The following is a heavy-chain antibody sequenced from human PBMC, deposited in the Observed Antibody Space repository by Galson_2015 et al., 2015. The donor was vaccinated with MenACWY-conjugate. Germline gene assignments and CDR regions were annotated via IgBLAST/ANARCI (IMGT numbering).Heavy chain of an antibody. CDR2: ISTCNGNT. V-gene: IGHV1-18*01. CDR1: GYSFINYG. J-gene: IGHJ6*04. D-gene: IGHD6-19*01. CDR3: ARDTQRGESSGLYFIWYFDG. Sequence: SVKVSCKASGYSFINYGISWVRQAPGQGLEWMGRISTCNGNTNYAQKFQGRVTMTTDTSTTTVYMELRSLGSDDTAVYFCARDTQRGESSGLYFIWYFDGWGRGTTVSISS.